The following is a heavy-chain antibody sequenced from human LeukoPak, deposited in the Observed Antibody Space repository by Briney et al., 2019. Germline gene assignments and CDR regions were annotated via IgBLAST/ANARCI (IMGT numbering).Heavy chain of an antibody. CDR1: GFTFSSYS. J-gene: IGHJ3*02. Sequence: PGGSLRLSCAASGFTFSSYSMNWVRQAPGKGLEWVSSISSSSSYIYYADSVKGRFTISRDNAKNSLYLQMNSLRAEDTAVYYCARDLPRGIVVVTDAFDIWGQGTMVTVSS. D-gene: IGHD3-22*01. V-gene: IGHV3-21*01. CDR2: ISSSSSYI. CDR3: ARDLPRGIVVVTDAFDI.